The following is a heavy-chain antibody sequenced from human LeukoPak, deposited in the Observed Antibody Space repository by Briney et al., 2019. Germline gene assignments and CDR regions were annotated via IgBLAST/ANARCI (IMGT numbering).Heavy chain of an antibody. J-gene: IGHJ4*02. CDR2: IKQDGSGQ. CDR3: TTGYSSGWYNEGNY. D-gene: IGHD6-19*01. CDR1: GFTFSRYW. V-gene: IGHV3-7*01. Sequence: PGGSLRLSCVASGFTFSRYWMSWVRQAPGKGLEWVAKIKQDGSGQYYLDSVKGRFTISRDNAKNSLYLQMNCLRAEDTAVYFCTTGYSSGWYNEGNYWGQGTLVTVSS.